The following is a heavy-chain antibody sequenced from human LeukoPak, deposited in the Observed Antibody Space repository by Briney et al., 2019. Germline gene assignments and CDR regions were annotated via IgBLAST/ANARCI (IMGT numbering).Heavy chain of an antibody. CDR3: ANPVVPAAIAAFDV. CDR2: ISYDGNNQ. D-gene: IGHD2-2*02. CDR1: RFTFSTYG. J-gene: IGHJ3*01. Sequence: GRSLRLSCAASRFTFSTYGMHWVRQAPGKGLEWVAVISYDGNNQYYADSVKGRFTISRDNSKSTLYLQMNSLRAEDTAVYYCANPVVPAAIAAFDVWGQGTMVTVSS. V-gene: IGHV3-30*18.